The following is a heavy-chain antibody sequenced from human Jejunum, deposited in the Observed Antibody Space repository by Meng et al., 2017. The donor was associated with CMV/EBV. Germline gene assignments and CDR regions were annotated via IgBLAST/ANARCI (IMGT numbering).Heavy chain of an antibody. V-gene: IGHV3-9*01. CDR1: GFTFDDYA. D-gene: IGHD3-3*01. Sequence: GFTFDDYAMHWVRQAPGKGLEWFSGISWNSGKIDYAGSVKGRFTISRDNAKSSLYLQVNSLKPEDTAFYYCTKSLSPYDFWSGADSWGQGTLVTVSS. CDR2: ISWNSGKI. J-gene: IGHJ5*01. CDR3: TKSLSPYDFWSGADS.